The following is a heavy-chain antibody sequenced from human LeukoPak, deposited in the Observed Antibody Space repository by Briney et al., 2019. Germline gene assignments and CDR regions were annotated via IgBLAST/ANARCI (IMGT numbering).Heavy chain of an antibody. D-gene: IGHD4/OR15-4a*01. CDR1: GFTFTNFA. CDR3: ARRAGAYSHPYDY. Sequence: GGSLRLSCAAAGFTFTNFAMTWVRQAPGKGLEWVAATIGIGPDTYHADSVKGRFTTSRDNSKNILYLQMNSLRVEDTAVYYCARRAGAYSHPYDYWGQGTLVTVSS. J-gene: IGHJ4*02. V-gene: IGHV3-23*01. CDR2: TIGIGPDT.